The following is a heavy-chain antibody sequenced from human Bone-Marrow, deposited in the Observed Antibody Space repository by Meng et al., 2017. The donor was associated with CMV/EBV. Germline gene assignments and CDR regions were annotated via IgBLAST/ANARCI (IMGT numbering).Heavy chain of an antibody. V-gene: IGHV1-69*05. CDR1: GGTFSSYA. J-gene: IGHJ4*02. D-gene: IGHD5-24*01. CDR3: AREGVEMATIAQPYFDY. Sequence: SVKVSCKASGGTFSSYAISWVRQAPGQGLEWMGGIIPIFGTANYAQKFQGRVTITTDESTSTAYMELSSLRSEDTAGYYCAREGVEMATIAQPYFDYWGQGTLVTVSS. CDR2: IIPIFGTA.